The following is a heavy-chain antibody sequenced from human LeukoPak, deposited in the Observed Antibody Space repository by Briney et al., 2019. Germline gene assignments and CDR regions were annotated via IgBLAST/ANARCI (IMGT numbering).Heavy chain of an antibody. V-gene: IGHV4-31*03. CDR2: IYYSGST. Sequence: SETLSLTCTVSGGSISSGGYYWSWIRQHPGKGLEWIGYIYYSGSTYYNPSLKSRVTISVDTSKNQFSLKLSSVTAVDTAVYYCARDLRYYDSSGYTLYYYMDVWGKGTTVTVSS. CDR1: GGSISSGGYY. J-gene: IGHJ6*03. CDR3: ARDLRYYDSSGYTLYYYMDV. D-gene: IGHD3-22*01.